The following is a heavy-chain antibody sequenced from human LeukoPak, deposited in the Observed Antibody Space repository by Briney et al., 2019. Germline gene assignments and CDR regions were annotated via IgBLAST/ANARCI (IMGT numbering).Heavy chain of an antibody. CDR2: MNPNSSNT. V-gene: IGHV1-8*01. CDR1: GYTFTSYD. CDR3: ARDPALQYCSSTSCTSYGMDV. D-gene: IGHD2-2*01. J-gene: IGHJ6*02. Sequence: ASVKVSCKASGYTFTSYDINWVRQATGQGLEWMGWMNPNSSNTGYAQKFQGRVTMTRNTSISTAYMELSSLRSEDTAVYYCARDPALQYCSSTSCTSYGMDVWGQGTTVTVSS.